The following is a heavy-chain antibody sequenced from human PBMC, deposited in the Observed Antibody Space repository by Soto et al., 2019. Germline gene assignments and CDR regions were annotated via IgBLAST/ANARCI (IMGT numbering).Heavy chain of an antibody. V-gene: IGHV4-59*11. CDR3: ARVQDTVLTGLDI. CDR2: IYPTVNT. J-gene: IGHJ3*02. CDR1: GVSIGSHF. Sequence: QVQLQESGPRLVKPSETLSLTCSVSGVSIGSHFWSWIRQAPGKGLALVGYIYPTVNTNYNPALKSRGTISMNTTTTLRSLLLSFLTAADTAVYYCARVQDTVLTGLDIWGQGTMVTFSS. D-gene: IGHD1-20*01.